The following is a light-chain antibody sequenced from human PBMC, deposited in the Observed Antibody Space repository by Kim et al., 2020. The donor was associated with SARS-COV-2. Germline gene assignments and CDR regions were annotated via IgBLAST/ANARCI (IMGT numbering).Light chain of an antibody. J-gene: IGKJ5*01. CDR1: QNIRNS. V-gene: IGKV1-16*01. Sequence: DIQMTQSPSSLSASVGDRVTITCRASQNIRNSLAWFQQKPGKAPKSLIYGASTLQSGVPSRFSGGRSGTDFTLTISSLQPEDFAIYFCCHDSGYPITFGQGTRLEIK. CDR2: GAS. CDR3: CHDSGYPIT.